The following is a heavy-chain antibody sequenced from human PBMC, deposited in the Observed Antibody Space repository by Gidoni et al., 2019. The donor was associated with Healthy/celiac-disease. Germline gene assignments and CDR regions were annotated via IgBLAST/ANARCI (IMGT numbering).Heavy chain of an antibody. D-gene: IGHD1-26*01. Sequence: APGKGLEWVSVIYSGGSTYYAASVKGRFTISRHNSKTTLYLQMNSLRAEDTAVYYCARGNSGSDDYWGQGTLVTVSS. CDR3: ARGNSGSDDY. V-gene: IGHV3-53*04. CDR2: IYSGGST. J-gene: IGHJ4*02.